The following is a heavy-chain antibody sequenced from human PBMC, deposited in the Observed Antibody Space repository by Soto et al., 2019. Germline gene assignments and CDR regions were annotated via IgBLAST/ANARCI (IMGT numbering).Heavy chain of an antibody. D-gene: IGHD2-15*01. Sequence: QVQLQASGPGLVKPSETLSRTCTVSGGSISTYYWSWIRQPPGKGLECIGYIYDSGSPDYNPSLKGRVTISVHTFKNQFSLKLRSVSAADTAVSYCARHRGRYCSGVTFYIYWHFALWGRGALGSVSS. CDR2: IYDSGSP. CDR1: GGSISTYY. V-gene: IGHV4-59*08. J-gene: IGHJ2*01. CDR3: ARHRGRYCSGVTFYIYWHFAL.